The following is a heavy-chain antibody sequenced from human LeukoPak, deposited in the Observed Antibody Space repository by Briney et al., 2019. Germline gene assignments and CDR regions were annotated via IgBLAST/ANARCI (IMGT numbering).Heavy chain of an antibody. CDR1: GFTFSSYN. J-gene: IGHJ6*04. CDR3: ARALDSALDV. D-gene: IGHD3/OR15-3a*01. V-gene: IGHV3-48*01. CDR2: ISSSGRTV. Sequence: GGYLILSCAGSGFTFSSYNMNWVRQAPGKGVEWISYISSSGRTVYYAESVRGRFAISRDNARSTPYLQMAGLTAEDTAVYYCARALDSALDVWGNGTTVTVSS.